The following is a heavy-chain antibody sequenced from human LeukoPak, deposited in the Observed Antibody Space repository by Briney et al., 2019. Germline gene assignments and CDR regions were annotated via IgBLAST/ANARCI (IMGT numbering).Heavy chain of an antibody. D-gene: IGHD3-9*01. CDR2: IIPIFGTA. V-gene: IGHV1-69*05. Sequence: ASVKVSCKASGGTFSSYAISWVRQAPGQGLEWMGGIIPIFGTANYAQKFQGRVTMTRNTSISTAYMELSSLRFEDTAAYYCARVPDNSDAFDIWGQGTMATVSS. CDR3: ARVPDNSDAFDI. J-gene: IGHJ3*02. CDR1: GGTFSSYA.